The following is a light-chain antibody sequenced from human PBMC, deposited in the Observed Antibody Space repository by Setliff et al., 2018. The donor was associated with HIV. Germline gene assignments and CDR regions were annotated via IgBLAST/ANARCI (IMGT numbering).Light chain of an antibody. CDR2: EVT. V-gene: IGLV2-14*01. CDR1: SSDIGVSKY. J-gene: IGLJ3*02. Sequence: QSVLAQPASVSGSPGQSITISCTGTSSDIGVSKYVSWYQQHPGRAPKLMIFEVTNRPSGVSDRFSGSKSGNTASLTISGLQAEDEADYYCSSYKTGNTLVFGGGTKVTVL. CDR3: SSYKTGNTLV.